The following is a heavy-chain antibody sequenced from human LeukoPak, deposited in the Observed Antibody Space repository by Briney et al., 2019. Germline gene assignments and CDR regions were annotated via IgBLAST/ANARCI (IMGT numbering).Heavy chain of an antibody. CDR1: GFTFSDHS. CDR3: AREPSGWYVDY. V-gene: IGHV3-21*01. D-gene: IGHD6-19*01. Sequence: GGSLRLSCAASGFTFSDHSINWVRQAPGKGLEWVSYISGSSNYINYADSVKGRFTISGDNAKTSVYLQMNSLRAEDTAVYYCAREPSGWYVDYWGQGTLVTVSS. J-gene: IGHJ4*02. CDR2: ISGSSNYI.